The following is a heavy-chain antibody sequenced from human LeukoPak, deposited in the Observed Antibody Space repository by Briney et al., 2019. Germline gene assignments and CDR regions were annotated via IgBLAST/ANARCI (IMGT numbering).Heavy chain of an antibody. V-gene: IGHV3-21*01. Sequence: GGSLRLSCAASGFTFSSYSMNWVRQAPGKGLEWVSSISISSSYIYYADSVKGRFTISRDNAKNSLYLQMNSLRAEDTAVYYCARSAYCGGDCYSRGYYFDYWGQGTLVTVSS. CDR1: GFTFSSYS. D-gene: IGHD2-21*02. CDR3: ARSAYCGGDCYSRGYYFDY. J-gene: IGHJ4*02. CDR2: ISISSSYI.